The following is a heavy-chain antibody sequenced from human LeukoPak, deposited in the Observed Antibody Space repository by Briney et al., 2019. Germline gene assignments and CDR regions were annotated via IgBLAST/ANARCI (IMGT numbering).Heavy chain of an antibody. D-gene: IGHD3-10*01. CDR2: IYHSGST. Sequence: SETLSLTCTVSGGSLSSYYWSWIRQPAGKGLEWIGSIYHSGSTYYNPSLKSRVTISVDTSKNQFSLKLSSVTAADTAVYYCARDRSGFERLGVTGYFDYWGQGTLVTVSS. V-gene: IGHV4-4*07. J-gene: IGHJ4*02. CDR1: GGSLSSYY. CDR3: ARDRSGFERLGVTGYFDY.